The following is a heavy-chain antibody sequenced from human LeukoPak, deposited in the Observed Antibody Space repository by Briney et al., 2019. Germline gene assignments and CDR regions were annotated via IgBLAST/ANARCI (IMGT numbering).Heavy chain of an antibody. CDR1: GFTFSSYA. V-gene: IGHV3-23*01. J-gene: IGHJ4*02. CDR2: ISGSGGST. Sequence: GGSLRLSCAASGFTFSSYAMSWVRQAPGKGLEWVSAISGSGGSTYYADSVKGRFTISRDNSKNTLYLQMNSLRAEDTAVYYCAKSFGRFSSNWDKRWVDYWGQGTLVTVSS. CDR3: AKSFGRFSSNWDKRWVDY. D-gene: IGHD6-13*01.